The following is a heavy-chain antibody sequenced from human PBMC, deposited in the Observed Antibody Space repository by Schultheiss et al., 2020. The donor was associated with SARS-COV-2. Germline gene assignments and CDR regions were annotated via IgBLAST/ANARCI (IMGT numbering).Heavy chain of an antibody. CDR3: AKDHSNWGLF. V-gene: IGHV3-23*01. D-gene: IGHD7-27*01. Sequence: GGSLRLSCAASGFTFSNYAMCWVRQAPGKGPEWVSGISESGASTYYVDSVRGRFTISSDSSKNTLYLQMNSLRAEDTAVYYCAKDHSNWGLFWGQGTLVTVSS. CDR2: ISESGAST. J-gene: IGHJ4*02. CDR1: GFTFSNYA.